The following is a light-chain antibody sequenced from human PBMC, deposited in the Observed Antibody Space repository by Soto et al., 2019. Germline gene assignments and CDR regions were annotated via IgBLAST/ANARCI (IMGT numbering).Light chain of an antibody. V-gene: IGLV2-11*01. CDR2: DVS. CDR1: SSVVGGYNY. Sequence: SVLTQPRSVSGSPGQSVTISCTGTSSVVGGYNYVSWYQQHPGKAPKLMIYDVSKRPSGVPDRFSGSKSGNTASLTISGLQAEDEADYYCCSYAGSFPYVFGTVTKVTVL. J-gene: IGLJ1*01. CDR3: CSYAGSFPYV.